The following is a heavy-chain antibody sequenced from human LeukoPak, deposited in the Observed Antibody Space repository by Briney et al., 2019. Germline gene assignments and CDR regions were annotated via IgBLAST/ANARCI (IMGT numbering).Heavy chain of an antibody. CDR1: GFTFGGST. V-gene: IGHV3-73*01. D-gene: IGHD1-26*01. Sequence: PGGSLRLSCAASGFTFGGSTMHWVRQASGKGLEWVGRIRSKANNYATAYATSVKGRFTLSRDDSKNTAYLQMNSLKTEDTAAYYCIRGAASGSYYGFDVWGQGATVTVSS. J-gene: IGHJ6*02. CDR2: IRSKANNYAT. CDR3: IRGAASGSYYGFDV.